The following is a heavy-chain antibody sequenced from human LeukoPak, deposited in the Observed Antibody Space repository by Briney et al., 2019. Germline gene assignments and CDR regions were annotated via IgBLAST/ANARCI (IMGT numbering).Heavy chain of an antibody. CDR1: SGSISSYY. J-gene: IGHJ4*02. D-gene: IGHD2-15*01. CDR3: ARLWSPMVEIDY. CDR2: ISYSGST. V-gene: IGHV4-59*08. Sequence: SETLSLTSSVSSGSISSYYWSWIRQPPGKGLEWIGYISYSGSTKYNPSLKSRVTISVDTSKNQFSLKVSSVTAADTAVYYCARLWSPMVEIDYWGQGTLVTVSS.